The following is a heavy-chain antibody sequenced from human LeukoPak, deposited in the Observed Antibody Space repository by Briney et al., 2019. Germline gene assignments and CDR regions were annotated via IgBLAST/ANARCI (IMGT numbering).Heavy chain of an antibody. J-gene: IGHJ4*02. CDR1: GFTFSSYS. D-gene: IGHD1-1*01. CDR2: IRGKTYGGTT. Sequence: GVSLRLSCAASGFTFSSYSMNWVRQAPGKGLEWVGFIRGKTYGGTTEYAASVQGRFTILRDDSKNIAYLQMNSLKTDDTAVYYCTRGNWNAWYFDYWGQGTLVTVSS. V-gene: IGHV3-49*04. CDR3: TRGNWNAWYFDY.